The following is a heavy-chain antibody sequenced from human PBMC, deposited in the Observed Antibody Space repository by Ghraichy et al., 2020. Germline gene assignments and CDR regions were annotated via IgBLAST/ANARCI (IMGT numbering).Heavy chain of an antibody. J-gene: IGHJ3*02. CDR1: GFTFSSYW. CDR3: ARLSSGYYWKGAFDI. V-gene: IGHV3-74*01. CDR2: INSDGSST. Sequence: GGSLRLSCAASGFTFSSYWMHWVRQAPGKGLVWVSRINSDGSSTSYADSVKGRFTISRDNAKNTLYLQMNSLRAEDTAVYYCARLSSGYYWKGAFDIWGQGTMVTVSS. D-gene: IGHD3-22*01.